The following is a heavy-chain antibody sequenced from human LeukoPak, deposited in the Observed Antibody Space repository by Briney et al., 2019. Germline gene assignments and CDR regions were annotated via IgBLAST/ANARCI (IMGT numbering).Heavy chain of an antibody. V-gene: IGHV3-23*01. CDR2: ISGSGFRT. CDR1: GFTFNSYA. D-gene: IGHD7-27*01. Sequence: PGGSLRLSCAASGFTFNSYAMNWVRLAPGKGLEWVSGISGSGFRTYYAGSVRGRFTISRDNSKNTLSLQMNSLKAEGTAVYYCAKAQELGNHAFFLFDYWGQGTLVTVSS. J-gene: IGHJ4*02. CDR3: AKAQELGNHAFFLFDY.